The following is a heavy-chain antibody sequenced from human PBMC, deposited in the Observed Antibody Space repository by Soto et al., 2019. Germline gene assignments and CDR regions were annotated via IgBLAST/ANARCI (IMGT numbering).Heavy chain of an antibody. CDR3: ARGGYYDSSGARNYHYYGMDV. CDR2: ISAYDDNT. CDR1: GFRFTSYC. V-gene: IGHV1-18*01. D-gene: IGHD3-22*01. Sequence: VSVKVSCKAPGFRFTSYCISSLCQAPGQGLEWLGWISAYDDNTKYAQTLQGRVTMTTDTSTRTAYMDIRGLRSDDTAIYYCARGGYYDSSGARNYHYYGMDVWGQGTTVTVSS. J-gene: IGHJ6*02.